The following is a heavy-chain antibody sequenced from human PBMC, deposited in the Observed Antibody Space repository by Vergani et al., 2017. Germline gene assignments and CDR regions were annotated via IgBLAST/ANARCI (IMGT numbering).Heavy chain of an antibody. Sequence: EVQLVPSGAEVKKPGESLRISCKGSGYSFTSYWISWVRQMPGKGLEWMGRIDPSDSYTNYSPSFQGHVTISADKSISTAYLQWSSLKASDTAMYYCARRGGYCSSTSCYYFDYWGQGTLVTVSS. V-gene: IGHV5-10-1*03. D-gene: IGHD2-2*01. CDR1: GYSFTSYW. CDR2: IDPSDSYT. J-gene: IGHJ4*02. CDR3: ARRGGYCSSTSCYYFDY.